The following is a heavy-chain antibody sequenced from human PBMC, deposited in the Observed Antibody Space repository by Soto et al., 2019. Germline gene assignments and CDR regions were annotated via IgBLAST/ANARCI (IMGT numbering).Heavy chain of an antibody. CDR2: ISGSGGST. Sequence: GGSLRLSCAASGFTFSSYAMSWVRQAPGKGLEWVSAISGSGGSTYYADSVKGRFTISRDNSKNTLYLQMNSLRAEDTAVYYCAKDLDSLWFGEAFDYWGQGTLVTVSS. D-gene: IGHD3-10*01. V-gene: IGHV3-23*01. CDR3: AKDLDSLWFGEAFDY. CDR1: GFTFSSYA. J-gene: IGHJ4*02.